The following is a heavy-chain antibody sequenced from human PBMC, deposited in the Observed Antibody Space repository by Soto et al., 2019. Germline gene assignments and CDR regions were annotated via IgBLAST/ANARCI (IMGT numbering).Heavy chain of an antibody. D-gene: IGHD4-4*01. CDR1: GGSISSGDYY. V-gene: IGHV4-30-4*01. CDR3: ARDPVRYYYYGMDV. J-gene: IGHJ6*02. CDR2: IYYSGST. Sequence: TLSLTCTVSGGSISSGDYYGSWIRQPPGKGLEWIGYIYYSGSTYYNPSLKSRVTISVDTSKNQFSLKLSSVTAADTAVYYCARDPVRYYYYGMDVWGQGTTVTVSS.